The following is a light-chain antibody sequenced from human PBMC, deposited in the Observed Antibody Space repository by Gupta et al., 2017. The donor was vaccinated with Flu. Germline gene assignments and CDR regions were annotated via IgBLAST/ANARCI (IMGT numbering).Light chain of an antibody. CDR1: QRMSSY. J-gene: IGKJ1*01. V-gene: IGKV1-39*01. CDR2: DAA. Sequence: PSSLAAAVEDRVTITCRANQRMSSYVRYYQQKPERGPKLLYYDAAKVERGVPSIFRGSGWETDFTLTNSSPQPEYCATYSCQQGHSTSGTFGQGTKVEIK. CDR3: QQGHSTSGT.